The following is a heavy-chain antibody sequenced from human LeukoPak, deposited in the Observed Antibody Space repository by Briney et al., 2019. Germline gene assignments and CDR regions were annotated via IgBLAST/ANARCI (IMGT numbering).Heavy chain of an antibody. CDR3: ARVAKYCGGDCYVPDAFDI. V-gene: IGHV3-21*01. Sequence: GGSLRLSCAASGFTFSSYSMNWVRQAPGKGLGWVSSISSSSSYIYYADSVKGRFTISRDNAKNSLYLQMNSLRAEDTAVYYCARVAKYCGGDCYVPDAFDIWGQGTMVTVSS. CDR1: GFTFSSYS. CDR2: ISSSSSYI. J-gene: IGHJ3*02. D-gene: IGHD2-21*02.